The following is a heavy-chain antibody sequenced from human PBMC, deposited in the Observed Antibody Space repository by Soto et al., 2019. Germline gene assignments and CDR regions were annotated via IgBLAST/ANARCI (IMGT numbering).Heavy chain of an antibody. V-gene: IGHV1-18*01. CDR3: VMVDNYVTPTPQDV. J-gene: IGHJ6*02. CDR1: GYIFVNYG. D-gene: IGHD3-16*01. CDR2: ISPYTGNT. Sequence: QVQLVQSGDEVKKPGASVKVSCKASGYIFVNYGIAWVRQAPGQGLEWMGWISPYTGNTHSASKVQGRLTMTTDTSTSTAYRDLGSLTSDDTAVYYCVMVDNYVTPTPQDVWGQGPTVTFSS.